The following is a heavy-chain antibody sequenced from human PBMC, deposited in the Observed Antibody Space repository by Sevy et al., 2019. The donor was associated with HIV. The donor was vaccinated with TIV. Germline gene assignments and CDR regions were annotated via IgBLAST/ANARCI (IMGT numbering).Heavy chain of an antibody. D-gene: IGHD3-22*01. CDR1: GDSISNSV. V-gene: IGHV4-59*01. J-gene: IGHJ5*02. Sequence: SETLSLTCTVSGDSISNSVWSWIRQPPGKGLEWIGYLYYSGNTNYNPSLKTRVTISVDTSKNQFSLSLKSVTAAGTAVYYCARDYYDDRPRGFDPWGQGTLVTVSS. CDR3: ARDYYDDRPRGFDP. CDR2: LYYSGNT.